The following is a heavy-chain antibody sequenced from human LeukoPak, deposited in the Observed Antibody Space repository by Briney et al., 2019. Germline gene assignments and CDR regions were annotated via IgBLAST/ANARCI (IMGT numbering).Heavy chain of an antibody. J-gene: IGHJ5*02. CDR3: AKAPVAMLGGYNWFDP. Sequence: GRSLRLSCAASGFTFDDYAMHWVRQAPGKGLEWVSGISWNSGSIGYADSVKGRFTISRDNAKNSLYLQMNSLRAEDMALYYCAKAPVAMLGGYNWFDPWGQGTLVTVSS. CDR1: GFTFDDYA. V-gene: IGHV3-9*03. CDR2: ISWNSGSI. D-gene: IGHD2-2*01.